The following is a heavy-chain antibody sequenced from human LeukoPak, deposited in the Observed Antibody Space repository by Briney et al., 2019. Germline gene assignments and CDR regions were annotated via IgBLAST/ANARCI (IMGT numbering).Heavy chain of an antibody. CDR3: ARAALRTPLTYFDY. J-gene: IGHJ4*02. V-gene: IGHV4-39*07. D-gene: IGHD5-12*01. CDR2: IYYSGST. CDR1: GGSISSSSYY. Sequence: MPSETLSLTCTVSGGSISSSSYYWGWIRQPPGKGLEWIGSIYYSGSTYYNPSLKSRVTISVDTSKNHFSLKLYSVTAADTAVYYCARAALRTPLTYFDYWGQGTLVTVSS.